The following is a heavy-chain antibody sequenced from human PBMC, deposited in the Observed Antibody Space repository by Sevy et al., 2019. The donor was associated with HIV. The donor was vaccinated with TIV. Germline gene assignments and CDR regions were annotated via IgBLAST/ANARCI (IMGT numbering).Heavy chain of an antibody. D-gene: IGHD6-13*01. CDR2: IYYSGST. CDR1: GGSISSGDYY. Sequence: SETLSLTCTVSGGSISSGDYYWSWIRQPPGKGLEWIGYIYYSGSTYYNPSLKSRVIISVDTSKNQFSLKLSSVTAADTAVYYCAREVAAVHNWFDPWGQGTLVTVSS. V-gene: IGHV4-30-4*01. J-gene: IGHJ5*02. CDR3: AREVAAVHNWFDP.